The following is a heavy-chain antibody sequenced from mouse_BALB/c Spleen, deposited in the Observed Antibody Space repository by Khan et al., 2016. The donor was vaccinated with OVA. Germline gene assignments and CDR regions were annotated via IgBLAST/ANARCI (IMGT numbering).Heavy chain of an antibody. CDR3: ARWTRGY. Sequence: VQLQQPGAELVKPGVSVKLSCTASGYNIKDTYMHWVKQRPEQGLEWMGRIDPANGNTKYDPTFQGKATITADTPSNTAYLQLSCLTSEDATCNYCARWTRGYWGQGTALTVSS. CDR1: GYNIKDTY. J-gene: IGHJ2*01. CDR2: IDPANGNT. V-gene: IGHV14-3*02.